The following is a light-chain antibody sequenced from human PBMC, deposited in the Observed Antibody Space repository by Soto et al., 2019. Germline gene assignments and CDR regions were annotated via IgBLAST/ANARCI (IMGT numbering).Light chain of an antibody. CDR2: GAS. V-gene: IGKV3-20*01. Sequence: EIVLTQSPDTLSLSPGERATLSCRATQTINRNYVAWYQQKPGQTPKVLISGASSRAPGIPDRFTGSGSGTDFTLTISRLEPEDFAVYYCQQYGSSPRNFGQGTKLEI. CDR1: QTINRNY. J-gene: IGKJ2*01. CDR3: QQYGSSPRN.